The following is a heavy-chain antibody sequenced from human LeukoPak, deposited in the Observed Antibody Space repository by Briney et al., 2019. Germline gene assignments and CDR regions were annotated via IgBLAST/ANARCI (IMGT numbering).Heavy chain of an antibody. Sequence: SETLSLTCTVHGGSFSGYFWTWIRQPPGKGLEWLGGINHNGGTKDNPSLKSRVTISVDTSKNQFSLKLSSVTAADTAVYYCARGSFDAFDIWGQGTMVTVSS. J-gene: IGHJ3*02. CDR3: ARGSFDAFDI. CDR1: GGSFSGYF. CDR2: INHNGGT. V-gene: IGHV4-34*01. D-gene: IGHD1-26*01.